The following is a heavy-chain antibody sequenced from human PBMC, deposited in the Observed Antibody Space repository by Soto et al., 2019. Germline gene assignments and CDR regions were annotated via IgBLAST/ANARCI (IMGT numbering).Heavy chain of an antibody. CDR3: AKGASGSRYSPLDV. D-gene: IGHD3-10*01. J-gene: IGHJ6*04. CDR1: GFPFRNYA. Sequence: EVHLLESGGGLAQPGGSLRLSCAASGFPFRNYAMTCVRRAPVKGLEWVSIITGLSENIHYGDSVTGRFTISRDNSRNTLNLLMKSLRVEDTAIYFCAKGASGSRYSPLDVWGKGTTVIVSS. CDR2: ITGLSENI. V-gene: IGHV3-23*01.